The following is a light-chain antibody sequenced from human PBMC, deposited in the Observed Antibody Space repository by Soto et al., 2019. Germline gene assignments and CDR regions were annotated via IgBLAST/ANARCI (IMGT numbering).Light chain of an antibody. Sequence: EIVLTQSPGTLSLPPGERATLSCRASQSVGSSYLGWYQQKPGQAPRLLIHDVSSRATGIPDRFSGSGSGTDFTLTISRLEPEDFAVYYCQHYVTSPATFGQGTKVEVE. CDR1: QSVGSSY. V-gene: IGKV3-20*01. CDR2: DVS. CDR3: QHYVTSPAT. J-gene: IGKJ1*01.